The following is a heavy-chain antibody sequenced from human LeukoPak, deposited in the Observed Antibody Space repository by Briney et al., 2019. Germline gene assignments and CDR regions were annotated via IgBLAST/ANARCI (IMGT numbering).Heavy chain of an antibody. CDR1: GFTFDDYA. CDR2: ISWDGGST. CDR3: AKPNMVRGYYYYMDV. J-gene: IGHJ6*03. Sequence: GGSLRLSCAASGFTFDDYAMHWVRQAPGKGLEWVSLISWDGGSTYYADSVKGRFTISRDNSKNSLHLQMNSLRAEDTALYYCAKPNMVRGYYYYMDVWGKGTTVTVSS. V-gene: IGHV3-43D*03. D-gene: IGHD3-10*01.